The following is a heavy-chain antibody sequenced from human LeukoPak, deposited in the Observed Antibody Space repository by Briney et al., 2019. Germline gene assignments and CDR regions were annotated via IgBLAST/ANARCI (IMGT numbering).Heavy chain of an antibody. CDR2: INPTDGSI. Sequence: ASVKVSCKASGYTFTGYYIHWVRQAPGQGLEWMGIINPTDGSISYAQKFQGRVTLTRDTSTSTVYMDLSSLRSEDTAVYYCTLEAPASCYFDYWGQGTLVTVSS. CDR1: GYTFTGYY. D-gene: IGHD3-3*01. J-gene: IGHJ4*02. V-gene: IGHV1-46*03. CDR3: TLEAPASCYFDY.